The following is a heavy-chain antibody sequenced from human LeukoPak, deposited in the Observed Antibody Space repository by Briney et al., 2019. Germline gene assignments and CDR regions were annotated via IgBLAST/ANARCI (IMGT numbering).Heavy chain of an antibody. D-gene: IGHD3-3*01. CDR1: GYTFTGYY. Sequence: GASVKVSCKASGYTFTGYYMHWVRQAPGQGLEGMGWINPNSGGTNYAQKFQGRVTMTRDTSISTAYMELSRLRSDDTAVYYCARDITAAGGYYYYMDVWGKGTTVTVSS. V-gene: IGHV1-2*02. CDR3: ARDITAAGGYYYYMDV. CDR2: INPNSGGT. J-gene: IGHJ6*03.